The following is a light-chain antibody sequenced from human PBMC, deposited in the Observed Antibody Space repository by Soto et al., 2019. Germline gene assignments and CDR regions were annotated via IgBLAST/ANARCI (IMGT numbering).Light chain of an antibody. J-gene: IGLJ3*02. CDR3: PYNDSSNHKV. CDR1: SGSIASNY. CDR2: EDN. V-gene: IGLV6-57*03. Sequence: NFMLTQPHSVSESPGKTVTISCTRSSGSIASNYVQWYQQRPGSDPTTVIYEDNQRPSGVPDRFSGSIDTSSTSAPLTISVLNNDDEAYYCCPYNDSSNHKVFGGGTKLTVL.